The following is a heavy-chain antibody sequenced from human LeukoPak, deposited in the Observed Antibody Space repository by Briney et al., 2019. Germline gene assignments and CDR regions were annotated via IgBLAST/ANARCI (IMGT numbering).Heavy chain of an antibody. Sequence: GASVKVSCKTSGYSFTAFYIHWVRQAPGQGLEWMGWIQPRRGDTNYAQKFQGRVTMTRDTSISTAYLDLSSLRSDDTAVYYCARDGDYGTGSYYRGCIDSWGQGTPVTVS. V-gene: IGHV1-2*02. CDR3: ARDGDYGTGSYYRGCIDS. CDR1: GYSFTAFY. J-gene: IGHJ4*02. D-gene: IGHD3-10*01. CDR2: IQPRRGDT.